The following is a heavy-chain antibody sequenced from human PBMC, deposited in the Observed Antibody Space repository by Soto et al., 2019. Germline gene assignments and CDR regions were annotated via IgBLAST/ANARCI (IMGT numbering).Heavy chain of an antibody. D-gene: IGHD6-19*01. J-gene: IGHJ4*02. CDR3: ARGYSSGPDY. Sequence: PGGSLRLCCAASGFTFSNDWMHWVRQAPGKGLVWVSRINSDGSTTTYADSVKGRFTISRHNAKNTLYLQLNSLRAEDTALYYCARGYSSGPDYWGQGTLVTVSS. CDR1: GFTFSNDW. CDR2: INSDGSTT. V-gene: IGHV3-74*01.